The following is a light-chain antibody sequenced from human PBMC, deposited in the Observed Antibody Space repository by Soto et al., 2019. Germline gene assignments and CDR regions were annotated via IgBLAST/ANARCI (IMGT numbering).Light chain of an antibody. CDR1: QSVNSN. V-gene: IGKV3-15*01. J-gene: IGKJ1*01. CDR3: QQYTYWPWT. Sequence: ETVMTQSPATLSVSPGERATLSCRASQSVNSNLAWYQQKPGQAPRLLIYGASTRPTGIPVRFSGSGSGTEFTLTISSLQSEDSAVYYCQQYTYWPWTLGQGTKVEIK. CDR2: GAS.